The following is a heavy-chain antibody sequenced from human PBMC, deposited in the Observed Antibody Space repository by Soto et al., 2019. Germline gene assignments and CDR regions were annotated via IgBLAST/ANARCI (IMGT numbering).Heavy chain of an antibody. CDR3: AKGGLGYGYYLDY. J-gene: IGHJ4*02. Sequence: QVQLVESGGGVVQPGRSLRLSCAASGFTFSSYGMHWVRQAPGKGLEWVAVISYDGSNKYYADSVKGRFTISRDNSKNTLYLQMNSLRAEDTAVYYCAKGGLGYGYYLDYWGQGTLVTVSS. V-gene: IGHV3-30*18. CDR2: ISYDGSNK. D-gene: IGHD4-17*01. CDR1: GFTFSSYG.